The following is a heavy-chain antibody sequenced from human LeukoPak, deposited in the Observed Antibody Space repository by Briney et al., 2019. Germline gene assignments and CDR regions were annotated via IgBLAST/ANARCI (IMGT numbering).Heavy chain of an antibody. V-gene: IGHV4-59*08. Sequence: SETLSLTCTVSGGSISSYYWSWIRQPPGKGLEWIGYIYYSGSTNYNPSLKSRVTISVDTSKNQFPLKLSSVTAADTAVYYCARQVGATSTSYFDYWGQGTLVTVSS. CDR2: IYYSGST. D-gene: IGHD1-26*01. CDR3: ARQVGATSTSYFDY. CDR1: GGSISSYY. J-gene: IGHJ4*02.